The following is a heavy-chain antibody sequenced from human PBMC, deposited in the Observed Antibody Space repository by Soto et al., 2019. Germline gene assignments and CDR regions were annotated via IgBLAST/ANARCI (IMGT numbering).Heavy chain of an antibody. V-gene: IGHV3-53*01. Sequence: GGSLRLSCAASGFTVSSNYMSWVRQAPGKGLEWVSVIYSGGSTYYADSVKGRFTISRDNSKNTLYLQMNSLRAEDTAVYYCAREYYDFWSGSPSGYWGQGTLVTVSS. CDR3: AREYYDFWSGSPSGY. CDR1: GFTVSSNY. D-gene: IGHD3-3*01. J-gene: IGHJ4*02. CDR2: IYSGGST.